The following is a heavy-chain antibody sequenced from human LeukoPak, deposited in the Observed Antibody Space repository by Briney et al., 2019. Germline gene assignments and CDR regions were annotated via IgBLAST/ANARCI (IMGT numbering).Heavy chain of an antibody. V-gene: IGHV1-46*01. D-gene: IGHD3-10*01. CDR3: ARDGSGSYYKPGFRSGYYYMDV. CDR1: GYTFTSYY. J-gene: IGHJ6*03. CDR2: INPSGGST. Sequence: ASVKVSCKASGYTFTSYYMHWVRQAPGQGLEWMGIINPSGGSTSYAQKFQGRVTMTRDMSTSTVYMELSSLRSEDTAVYYCARDGSGSYYKPGFRSGYYYMDVWGKGTTVTVS.